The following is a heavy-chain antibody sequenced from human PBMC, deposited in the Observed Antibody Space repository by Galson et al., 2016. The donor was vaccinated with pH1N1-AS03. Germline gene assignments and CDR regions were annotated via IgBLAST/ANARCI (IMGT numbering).Heavy chain of an antibody. CDR3: FEINNG. V-gene: IGHV3-7*01. CDR1: GFTFNRSW. J-gene: IGHJ4*02. CDR2: IKQDGSEK. Sequence: SLRLSCAASGFTFNRSWMNWVRQAPGKGLEWVANIKQDGSEKYYVDSVKGRFTISRDNAKSSLYLQMSSLRAEDTAVYYCFEINNGGGQGTLVTVSS. D-gene: IGHD2-8*01.